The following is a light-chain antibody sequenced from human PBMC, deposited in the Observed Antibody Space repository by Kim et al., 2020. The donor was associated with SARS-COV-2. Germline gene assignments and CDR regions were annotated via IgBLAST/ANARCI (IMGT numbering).Light chain of an antibody. CDR3: QAWDSSTAV. CDR2: QDS. Sequence: VSPGQTASITCFGDKLGDKYACWYQQKPGQSPVLVIYQDSKRPSGIPERFSGSNSGNTATLTISGTQAMDEADYYCQAWDSSTAVFGGGTQLTVL. CDR1: KLGDKY. J-gene: IGLJ2*01. V-gene: IGLV3-1*01.